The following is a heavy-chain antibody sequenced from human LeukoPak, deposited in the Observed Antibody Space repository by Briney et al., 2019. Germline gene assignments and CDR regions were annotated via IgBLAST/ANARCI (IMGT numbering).Heavy chain of an antibody. CDR1: GGSFSGYY. CDR3: ARGITIFGVVMVRPTYYFDY. D-gene: IGHD3-3*01. Sequence: SETLSLTCAVYGGSFSGYYWSRIRQPPGKGLEWIGEINHSGSTNYNPSLKSRVTISVDTSKNQFSLKLSSVTAADTAVYYCARGITIFGVVMVRPTYYFDYWGQGTLVTVSS. CDR2: INHSGST. J-gene: IGHJ4*02. V-gene: IGHV4-34*01.